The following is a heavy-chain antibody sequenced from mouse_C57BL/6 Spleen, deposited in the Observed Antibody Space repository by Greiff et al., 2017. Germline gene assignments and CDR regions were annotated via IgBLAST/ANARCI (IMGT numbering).Heavy chain of an antibody. Sequence: EVQLVESGGDLVKPGGSLKLSCAASGFTFSSYGMSWVRQTPDKRLEWVATISSGGSYTYYPDSVKGRFTISRDNAKNTLYLQMSSLKSEDTAMYYCARHRPSTTVVFDYWGQGTTLTVSS. CDR1: GFTFSSYG. CDR2: ISSGGSYT. V-gene: IGHV5-6*01. D-gene: IGHD1-1*01. CDR3: ARHRPSTTVVFDY. J-gene: IGHJ2*01.